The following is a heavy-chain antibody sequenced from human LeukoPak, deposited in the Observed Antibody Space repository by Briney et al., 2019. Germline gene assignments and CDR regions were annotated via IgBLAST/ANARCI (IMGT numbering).Heavy chain of an antibody. V-gene: IGHV3-74*01. D-gene: IGHD1-1*01. CDR2: ISSDGSDA. Sequence: PGGSLRLSCAASRFTFSSYWMYWVRQVPGKGLVWVSRISSDGSDASYADSVEGRFAISRDSARNTLYLQMNSLRAEDTAVYYCARSRDNVLDYWGQGTLVTVSS. CDR1: RFTFSSYW. CDR3: ARSRDNVLDY. J-gene: IGHJ4*02.